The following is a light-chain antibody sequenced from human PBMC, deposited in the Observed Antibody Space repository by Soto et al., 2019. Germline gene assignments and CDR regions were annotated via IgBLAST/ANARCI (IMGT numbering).Light chain of an antibody. Sequence: DIQMTQSPSTLSASVGARVTITCLASQSISSWLDWSQQKPGKAPKLLIYKASSLESGVPSRFTGSGPGTEFTLTISSLQPDNYATYYSQHRLTLGQETKLQIK. CDR2: KAS. CDR1: QSISSW. V-gene: IGKV1-5*03. J-gene: IGKJ2*01. CDR3: QHRLT.